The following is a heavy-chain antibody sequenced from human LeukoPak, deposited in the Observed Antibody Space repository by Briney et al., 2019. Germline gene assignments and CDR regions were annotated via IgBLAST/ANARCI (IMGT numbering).Heavy chain of an antibody. Sequence: PSETLSLTCTVSGGSISSFSGYYWGWIRQPPGKGLEWIGSIYYSGSTYYNPSLKSRVTISVDTSKNQFSLKLSSVTAADTAVYYCARLGSKYQLLSRRWQLSIFDYWGQGTLVTVSS. CDR1: GGSISSFSGYY. D-gene: IGHD2-2*01. V-gene: IGHV4-39*07. J-gene: IGHJ4*02. CDR3: ARLGSKYQLLSRRWQLSIFDY. CDR2: IYYSGST.